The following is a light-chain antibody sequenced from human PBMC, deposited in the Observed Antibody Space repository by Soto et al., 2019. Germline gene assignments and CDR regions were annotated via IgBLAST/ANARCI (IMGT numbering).Light chain of an antibody. V-gene: IGLV1-40*01. CDR1: SSDIGAGYG. Sequence: QSVLTQPPSVSGAPGQRVTISCTGSSSDIGAGYGVHWYQQLPGTAPKLLIYGNSNRPSGVPDRFSGSKSGTSASLAITGLQAEEEADYYCQSYDSSQVVFGGGTKVTVL. J-gene: IGLJ2*01. CDR3: QSYDSSQVV. CDR2: GNS.